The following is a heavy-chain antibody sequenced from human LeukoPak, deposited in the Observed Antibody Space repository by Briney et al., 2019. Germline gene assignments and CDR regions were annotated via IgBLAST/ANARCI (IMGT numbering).Heavy chain of an antibody. Sequence: ASVRVSCKASGYTFTNYGISWVRQAPGQGGERMGWISAYNRNTKYGQKFQGTFTMATHTPTWTAYMELRSLRSDDTAVYYCARDGLAVAGSWFDPCGQGTLVTVSS. V-gene: IGHV1-18*01. D-gene: IGHD6-19*01. CDR3: ARDGLAVAGSWFDP. CDR1: GYTFTNYG. CDR2: ISAYNRNT. J-gene: IGHJ5*02.